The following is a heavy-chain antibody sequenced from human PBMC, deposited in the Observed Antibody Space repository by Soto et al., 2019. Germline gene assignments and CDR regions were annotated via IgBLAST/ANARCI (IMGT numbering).Heavy chain of an antibody. CDR2: INAGNGNT. D-gene: IGHD4-17*01. CDR3: ARSPMTTVTAFDP. V-gene: IGHV1-3*01. Sequence: ASVKVSCKASGYTFTSYAMHWVRQAPRQRLEWMGWINAGNGNTKYSQKFQGRVTITRDTSASTAYMELSSLRSEDTAVYYCARSPMTTVTAFDPWGQGTLVTVSS. CDR1: GYTFTSYA. J-gene: IGHJ5*02.